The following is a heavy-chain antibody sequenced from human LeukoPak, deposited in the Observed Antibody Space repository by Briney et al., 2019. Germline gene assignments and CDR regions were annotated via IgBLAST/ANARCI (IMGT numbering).Heavy chain of an antibody. Sequence: AGGSLRLSCAASGFTFSSYSMNWVRQAPGKGLEWVSSISSTSTYIYYADSVKGRVTISRDNAKNSLYLQMNSLRAEDTAAYYCARDPGGYYSYYLDYWGQGTLVTVSS. CDR2: ISSTSTYI. CDR1: GFTFSSYS. CDR3: ARDPGGYYSYYLDY. J-gene: IGHJ4*02. V-gene: IGHV3-21*01. D-gene: IGHD3-22*01.